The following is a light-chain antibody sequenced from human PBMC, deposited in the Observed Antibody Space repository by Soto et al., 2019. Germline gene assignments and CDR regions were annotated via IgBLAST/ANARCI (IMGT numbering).Light chain of an antibody. V-gene: IGLV1-51*01. CDR3: GTYDNSLATRL. CDR1: TSNIGNNY. J-gene: IGLJ2*01. CDR2: DND. Sequence: QSVLTQPPSMSAAPGQKVTISCSGSTSNIGNNYVSSYQQLPGTAPQLLIYDNDKRPSGIPARFSGSKSGTSATLGITGLQTGDEADYYCGTYDNSLATRLFGGGTKLTVL.